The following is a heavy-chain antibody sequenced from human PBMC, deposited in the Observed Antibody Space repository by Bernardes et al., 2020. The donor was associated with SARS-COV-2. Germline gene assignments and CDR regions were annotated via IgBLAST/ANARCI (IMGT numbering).Heavy chain of an antibody. CDR2: MYYSGTT. V-gene: IGHV4-39*01. D-gene: IGHD3-22*01. CDR3: ARCQYYYDRSGYSADY. CDR1: GGSISSSDYY. J-gene: IGHJ4*02. Sequence: SESLSLTCTVSGGSISSSDYYWGWLLQPPGKGLEWIGSMYYSGTTNYSPSLKSRVTISVDTSKNQFSLKLSSVTAADTAVYYCARCQYYYDRSGYSADYWGQGTLVTVSS.